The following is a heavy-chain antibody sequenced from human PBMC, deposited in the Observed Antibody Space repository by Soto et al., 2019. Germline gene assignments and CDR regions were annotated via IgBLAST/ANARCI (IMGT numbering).Heavy chain of an antibody. D-gene: IGHD5-18*01. CDR3: AKGYSYTKGCVDY. V-gene: IGHV3-30*18. J-gene: IGHJ4*02. Sequence: GGSLRLSCAASGFTFSSYGMHWVRQAPGKGLEWVAVISYDGSNKYYADSVKGRFTISRDNSKNTLYLQMNSLRAEDTAVYYCAKGYSYTKGCVDYWGQGTLVNVSS. CDR1: GFTFSSYG. CDR2: ISYDGSNK.